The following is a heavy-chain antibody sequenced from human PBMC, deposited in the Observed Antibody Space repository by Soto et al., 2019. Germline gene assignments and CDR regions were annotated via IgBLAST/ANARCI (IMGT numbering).Heavy chain of an antibody. CDR3: ARIGFDGH. J-gene: IGHJ1*01. D-gene: IGHD3-9*01. Sequence: QVQLVQSGSEIKKPGASVKVSCKAFGYTFTSYGIGWVRQAPGQGLEWMGWISVYNDNTNYAQKFQGRVTMTTETSSSTAYMEVRSLKSDDTAVYYCARIGFDGHWGQGTLVTVSS. V-gene: IGHV1-18*01. CDR2: ISVYNDNT. CDR1: GYTFTSYG.